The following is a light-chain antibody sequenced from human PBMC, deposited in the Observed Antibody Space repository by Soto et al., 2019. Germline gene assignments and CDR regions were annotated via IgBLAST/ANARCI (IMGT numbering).Light chain of an antibody. Sequence: QAVVTQEPSLTVSPGGTVTLTCGSSTGAVTSGHYPYWFQQKPGQAPRTLIYDTSNKHSWTPARFSGSLLGGKAALTLSGAQPEDEAEYYCLLSYIGARVRVFGTGTKVTVL. V-gene: IGLV7-46*01. CDR2: DTS. J-gene: IGLJ1*01. CDR1: TGAVTSGHY. CDR3: LLSYIGARVRV.